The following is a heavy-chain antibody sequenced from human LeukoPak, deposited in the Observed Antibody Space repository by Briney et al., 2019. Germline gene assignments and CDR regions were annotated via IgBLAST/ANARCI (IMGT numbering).Heavy chain of an antibody. J-gene: IGHJ4*02. CDR3: AREGRYYDSSGYPSSVYFDY. V-gene: IGHV4-61*10. D-gene: IGHD3-22*01. CDR2: IYYSGST. Sequence: SPSETLSLTCTVSGGSISSGSYYWSWIRQPAGKGLEWIGYIYYSGSTNYNPSLKSRVTISVDTSKNQFSLKLSSVTAADTAVYYCAREGRYYDSSGYPSSVYFDYWGQGTLVTVSS. CDR1: GGSISSGSYY.